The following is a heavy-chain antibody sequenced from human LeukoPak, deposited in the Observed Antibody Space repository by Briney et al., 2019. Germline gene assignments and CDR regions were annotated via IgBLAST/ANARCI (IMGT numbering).Heavy chain of an antibody. J-gene: IGHJ4*02. CDR1: GGSISSSKY. D-gene: IGHD3-16*01. CDR2: ISLWGST. CDR3: ARHWGGGYDY. V-gene: IGHV4-4*02. Sequence: SETLSLTCAVSGGSISSSKYWSWVGQPPGMGLEWIGQISLWGSTSYNPSLNRRVTISVDTSKNQFSLKLSSVTAADTAVYYCARHWGGGYDYWGQGTLVTVSS.